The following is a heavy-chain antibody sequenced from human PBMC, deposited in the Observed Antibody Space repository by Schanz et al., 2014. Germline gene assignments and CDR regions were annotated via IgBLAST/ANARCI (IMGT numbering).Heavy chain of an antibody. J-gene: IGHJ5*02. V-gene: IGHV4-4*07. CDR1: GGSISSFY. D-gene: IGHD3-3*01. CDR3: ARDRGYDFSFDP. Sequence: QVQLQESGPGLVKSSETLSLTCTVSGGSISSFYWGWIRQPAGKGLEWIGRIYTSGSTNYNPSLKRRVTISLDPSKNQFSRKLSSVTAADTAVYYCARDRGYDFSFDPWGQGTLVTVSS. CDR2: IYTSGST.